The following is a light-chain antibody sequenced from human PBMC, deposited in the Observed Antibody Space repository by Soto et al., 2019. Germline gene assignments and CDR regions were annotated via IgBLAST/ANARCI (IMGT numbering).Light chain of an antibody. J-gene: IGLJ2*01. CDR1: SSDVGTYKY. V-gene: IGLV2-11*01. Sequence: QSALTQPRSVSGSPGQSVAISCTGTSSDVGTYKYVSWYQQHPGKARKLIIYDVTERPSGVPDRFSASKSGNTASLTISGLQTEDEADYYCCSYAGTYTPVVFGGGTKVTVL. CDR2: DVT. CDR3: CSYAGTYTPVV.